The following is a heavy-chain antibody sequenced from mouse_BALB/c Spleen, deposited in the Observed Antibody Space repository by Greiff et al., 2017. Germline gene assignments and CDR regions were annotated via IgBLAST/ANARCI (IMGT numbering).Heavy chain of an antibody. CDR3: ARRSPFFDY. CDR1: GFTFSSYG. Sequence: EVKVVESGGGLVQPGGSLKLSCAASGFTFSSYGMSWVRQTPDKRLELVATINSNGGSTYYPDSVKGRFTISRDNAKNTLYLQMSSLKSEDTAMYYTARRSPFFDYWGQGTTLTVSP. V-gene: IGHV5-6-3*01. J-gene: IGHJ2*01. D-gene: IGHD6-2*01. CDR2: INSNGGST.